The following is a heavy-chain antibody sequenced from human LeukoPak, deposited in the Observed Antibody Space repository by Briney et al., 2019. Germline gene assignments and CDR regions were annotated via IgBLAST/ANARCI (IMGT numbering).Heavy chain of an antibody. D-gene: IGHD1-26*01. V-gene: IGHV4-30-2*01. CDR1: GGSISSGGYY. CDR2: INHSGST. CDR3: ARGPLQRAYYYYGMDV. J-gene: IGHJ6*02. Sequence: SQTLSLTCTVSGGSISSGGYYWSWIRQPPGKGLEWIGEINHSGSTNYNPSLKSRVTISVDTSKNQFSLKLSSVTAADTAVYYCARGPLQRAYYYYGMDVWGQGTTVTVSS.